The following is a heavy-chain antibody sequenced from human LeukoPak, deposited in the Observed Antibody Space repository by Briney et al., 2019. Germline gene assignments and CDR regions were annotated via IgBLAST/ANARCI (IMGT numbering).Heavy chain of an antibody. J-gene: IGHJ4*02. Sequence: ASVKVSCKASGYTFTGYYMHWVRQAPGQGLEWMGRINPNSGGTNYAQKFQGRVTMTRDTCISTAYMELSRLRSDDTAVYYCARVDEYNWNDFDYWGQGTLVTVSS. CDR1: GYTFTGYY. D-gene: IGHD1-20*01. CDR3: ARVDEYNWNDFDY. V-gene: IGHV1-2*06. CDR2: INPNSGGT.